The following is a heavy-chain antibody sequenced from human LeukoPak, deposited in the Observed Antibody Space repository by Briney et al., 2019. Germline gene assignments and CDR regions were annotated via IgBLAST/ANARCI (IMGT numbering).Heavy chain of an antibody. CDR3: ARVRGGSGRSYAADAFDI. CDR2: ISPSSHDI. V-gene: IGHV3-11*04. J-gene: IGHJ3*02. D-gene: IGHD1-26*01. CDR1: GFSFSDSY. Sequence: GGSLRLSCVVSGFSFSDSYMTWLRQTPGKGLESLAYISPSSHDIYYADSVKGRFTISRDNARTSLYLQMNSLRAEDTAVYYCARVRGGSGRSYAADAFDIWGQGTMVTVSS.